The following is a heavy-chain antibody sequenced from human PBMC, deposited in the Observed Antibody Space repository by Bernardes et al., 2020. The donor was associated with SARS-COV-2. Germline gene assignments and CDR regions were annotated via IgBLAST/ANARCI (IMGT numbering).Heavy chain of an antibody. CDR3: AKEIRGFSGYDF. J-gene: IGHJ4*02. D-gene: IGHD5-12*01. CDR2: IGRSGVHT. CDR1: GVTISSNT. Sequence: GGSLRLSCAASGVTISSNTMDWVRQAPAKGLERVASIGRSGVHTFYADSVMGRFTISRDNAKNTLYLQMDSLRAEDTAVYFCAKEIRGFSGYDFWGQGTPVTVSS. V-gene: IGHV3-21*01.